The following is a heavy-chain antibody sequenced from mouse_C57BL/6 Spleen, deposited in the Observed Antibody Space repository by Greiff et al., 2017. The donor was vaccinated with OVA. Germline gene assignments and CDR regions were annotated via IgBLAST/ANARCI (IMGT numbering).Heavy chain of an antibody. J-gene: IGHJ2*01. CDR3: ARESAYYYGSSLPFDY. V-gene: IGHV5-4*01. CDR2: ISDGGSYT. CDR1: GFTFSSYA. Sequence: EVNLVESGGGLVKPGGSLKLSCAASGFTFSSYAMSWVRQTPEKRLEWVATISDGGSYTYYPDNVKGRFTISRDNAKNNLYLQMSHLKSEDTAMYYCARESAYYYGSSLPFDYWGQGTTLTVSS. D-gene: IGHD1-1*01.